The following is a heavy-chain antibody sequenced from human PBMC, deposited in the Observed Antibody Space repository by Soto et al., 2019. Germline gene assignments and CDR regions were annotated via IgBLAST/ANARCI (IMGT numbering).Heavy chain of an antibody. V-gene: IGHV3-21*01. D-gene: IGHD1-26*01. J-gene: IGHJ3*02. CDR1: GFTFSSYS. CDR3: ARDKRSFLALDVFDI. Sequence: EVQLVESGGGLVKPGGSLRLSCAASGFTFSSYSMNWVRQAPGKGLEWVSSISSSSSYIYYADSVKGRFTISRDNAKNSLYRKRNSLRAEDTVVYYGARDKRSFLALDVFDIGGKGKMVTVSS. CDR2: ISSSSSYI.